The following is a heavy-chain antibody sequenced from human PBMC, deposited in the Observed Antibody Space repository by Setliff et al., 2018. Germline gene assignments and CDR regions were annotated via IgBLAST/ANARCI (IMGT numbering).Heavy chain of an antibody. CDR2: VDQGANT. CDR3: ATKAVAGT. V-gene: IGHV3-23*05. CDR1: GFTFGAYT. J-gene: IGHJ4*02. Sequence: GGSLRLSCVASGFTFGAYTLTWVRQAPGKGLEFVSGVDQGANTYYGDSVRGRFTISRDNAENSLYLQMNSLRAEDTAVYYCATKAVAGTGGQGTLVTVSS. D-gene: IGHD6-19*01.